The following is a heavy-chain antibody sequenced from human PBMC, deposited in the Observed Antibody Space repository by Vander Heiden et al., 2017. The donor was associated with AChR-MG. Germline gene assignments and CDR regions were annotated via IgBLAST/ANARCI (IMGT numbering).Heavy chain of an antibody. CDR2: MNPNSGNT. CDR1: GYTFTSYD. CDR3: ARTYYDFWSGYYGGFDY. V-gene: IGHV1-8*01. Sequence: QVQLVQSGAEVKKPGASVKVSCKASGYTFTSYDINWVRQATGQGLEWMGWMNPNSGNTGYAQKFQGRVTMTRNTTISTAYMELSSLRSEDTAVYYCARTYYDFWSGYYGGFDYWGQGTLVTVSS. D-gene: IGHD3-3*01. J-gene: IGHJ4*02.